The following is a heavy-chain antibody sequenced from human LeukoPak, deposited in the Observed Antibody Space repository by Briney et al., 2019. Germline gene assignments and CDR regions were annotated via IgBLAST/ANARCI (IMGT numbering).Heavy chain of an antibody. CDR1: GFTFRSYW. CDR2: IKYDGSDK. D-gene: IGHD3-22*01. J-gene: IGHJ4*02. CDR3: ARWWGDDDSRGYGAY. V-gene: IGHV3-7*04. Sequence: GGSLRLSCAASGFTFRSYWMTWVRQAPGKGLEWVASIKYDGSDKYYVDSVKGRFTISRDNAKNSLYLQMNSLRAEDTAVYHCARWWGDDDSRGYGAYWGQGTQVTVSS.